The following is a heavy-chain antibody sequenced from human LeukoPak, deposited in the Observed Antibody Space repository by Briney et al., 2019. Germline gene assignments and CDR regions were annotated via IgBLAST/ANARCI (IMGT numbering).Heavy chain of an antibody. CDR1: GGSFSGYY. J-gene: IGHJ4*02. Sequence: SETLSLTCAVYGGSFSGYYWSWIRQPPGKGLEWIGEINHSGSTNYNPSLKSRVTISVDTSKNQFSLKLSSVTAADTAVYYCARDRSSGWWGQGTLVTVSS. CDR2: INHSGST. V-gene: IGHV4-34*01. CDR3: ARDRSSGW. D-gene: IGHD6-19*01.